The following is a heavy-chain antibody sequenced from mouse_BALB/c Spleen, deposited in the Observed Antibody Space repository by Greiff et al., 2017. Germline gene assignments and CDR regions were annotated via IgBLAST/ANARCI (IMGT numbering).Heavy chain of an antibody. CDR1: GFTFSSYT. J-gene: IGHJ3*01. D-gene: IGHD2-3*01. Sequence: DVMLVESGGGLVQPGGSLKLSCAASGFTFSSYTMSWVRQTPEKRLEWVAYISDGGGSTYYPDTVKGRFTISRDNTTNTPYLQMSSLKSEDTAMYYCARGYDCYSAWFAYWGQGTLVTVSA. V-gene: IGHV5-12-2*01. CDR3: ARGYDCYSAWFAY. CDR2: ISDGGGST.